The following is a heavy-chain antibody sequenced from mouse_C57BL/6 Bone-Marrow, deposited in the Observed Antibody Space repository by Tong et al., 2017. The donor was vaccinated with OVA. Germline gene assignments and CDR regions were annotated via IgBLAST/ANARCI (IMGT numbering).Heavy chain of an antibody. Sequence: EVQLQESGGDLVKPGGSLKLSCAASGFTFSSYGMSWVRQTPDKRLEWVATISSGGSYTYYPDSVKGRFTISRDNAKNTLYLQMSSLKSEDTAMYYCARDESHTIGTGWFAYWGQGTLVTVSA. D-gene: IGHD2-14*01. CDR2: ISSGGSYT. CDR3: ARDESHTIGTGWFAY. J-gene: IGHJ3*01. V-gene: IGHV5-6*01. CDR1: GFTFSSYG.